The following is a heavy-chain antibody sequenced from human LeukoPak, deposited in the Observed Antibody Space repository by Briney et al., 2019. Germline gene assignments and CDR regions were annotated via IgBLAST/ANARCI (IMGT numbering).Heavy chain of an antibody. Sequence: ASVKVSCKASGYTFTGYYMHWVRQAPGQGLEWMGRINPNSGGTNYAQKFQGRVTMTRDTSISTAYMELSRLRSDDTAVYYCARYSSGWYRGPPEDYWGQGTLVTVSS. V-gene: IGHV1-2*06. CDR1: GYTFTGYY. CDR2: INPNSGGT. D-gene: IGHD6-19*01. J-gene: IGHJ4*02. CDR3: ARYSSGWYRGPPEDY.